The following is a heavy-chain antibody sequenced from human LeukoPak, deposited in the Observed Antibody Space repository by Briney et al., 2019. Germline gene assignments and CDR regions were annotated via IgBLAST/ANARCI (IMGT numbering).Heavy chain of an antibody. J-gene: IGHJ4*02. CDR2: ISYDGSNK. CDR3: ARDLSSGSLGLCAY. D-gene: IGHD3-22*01. V-gene: IGHV3-30*01. Sequence: PGGSLRLSCAASGFSFSSYSMHWVRQAPGKGLEWVAVISYDGSNKYYADSVKGRFTISRDNSKNTLYLQMNSLRAEDTAVYYCARDLSSGSLGLCAYGREETRVTVSS. CDR1: GFSFSSYS.